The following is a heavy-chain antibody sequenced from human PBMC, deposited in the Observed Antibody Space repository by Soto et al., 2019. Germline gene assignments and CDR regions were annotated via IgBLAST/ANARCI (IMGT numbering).Heavy chain of an antibody. Sequence: QAGGSLRLSCAASGFTFSSYAMSWVRQAPGKGLEWVSAISGSGGSTYYADSVKGRFTISRDNSKNTLYLQMNSLRAEDTAVYYCAKDPVAYYYDSSGYMVYWGQGTLVTVSS. CDR2: ISGSGGST. D-gene: IGHD3-22*01. V-gene: IGHV3-23*01. J-gene: IGHJ4*02. CDR3: AKDPVAYYYDSSGYMVY. CDR1: GFTFSSYA.